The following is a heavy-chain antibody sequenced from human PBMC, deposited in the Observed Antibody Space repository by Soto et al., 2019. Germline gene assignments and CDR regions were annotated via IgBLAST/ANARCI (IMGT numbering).Heavy chain of an antibody. D-gene: IGHD2-15*01. Sequence: GGSLRLSCAASGFTFINALMRWVRQAPGKGLEWVSILTGSGGSTYYADSVKGRFTISRDNSKKTLYLQMNRLTVEDTAVYYCVRVPGYCSGGSCKQAGWFDPWGQGTLVTVSS. J-gene: IGHJ5*02. CDR2: LTGSGGST. V-gene: IGHV3-23*01. CDR3: VRVPGYCSGGSCKQAGWFDP. CDR1: GFTFINAL.